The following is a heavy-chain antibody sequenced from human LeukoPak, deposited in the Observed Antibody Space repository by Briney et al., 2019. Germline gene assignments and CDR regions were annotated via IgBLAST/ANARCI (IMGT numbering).Heavy chain of an antibody. D-gene: IGHD3-10*01. Sequence: GGSLRLSCAASGFTFNTYNMDWVRQAPGKGLEWVSYISSRSDVIYYADSAKGRFTISRDNVKNSLYQQMNSLRAEDTAVYYCARDGSRGYDMDYWGQGTLVTVSS. CDR1: GFTFNTYN. CDR2: ISSRSDVI. V-gene: IGHV3-48*01. J-gene: IGHJ4*02. CDR3: ARDGSRGYDMDY.